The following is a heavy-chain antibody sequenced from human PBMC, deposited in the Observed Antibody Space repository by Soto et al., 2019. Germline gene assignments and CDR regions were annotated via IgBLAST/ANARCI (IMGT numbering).Heavy chain of an antibody. J-gene: IGHJ6*02. V-gene: IGHV3-15*01. CDR1: GFTFSNAW. D-gene: IGHD2-2*02. CDR2: IKSKTDGGTT. Sequence: EVQLVESGGGLVKPGGSLRLSCAASGFTFSNAWMSWVRQAPGKGLEWVGRIKSKTDGGTTDYAAPVKGRFTISRDDSKNTLYMQMNSLKTEDTAVYYCTTEGMIVVVPSAIWGIYYGMDVLGQGTPVTVSS. CDR3: TTEGMIVVVPSAIWGIYYGMDV.